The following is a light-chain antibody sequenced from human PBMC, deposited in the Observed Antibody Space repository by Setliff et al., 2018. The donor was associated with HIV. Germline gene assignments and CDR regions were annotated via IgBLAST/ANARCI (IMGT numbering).Light chain of an antibody. J-gene: IGLJ1*01. CDR2: EVR. CDR1: SSDVGGYSH. CDR3: SSYAITNTLP. Sequence: QSVLTQPASVSGSPGQSITISCTGISSDVGGYSHVSWYQQHPGKAPKLIIYEVRNRPSGVSNRFSGSKSGNTAPLTISGLQTEDEADYYCSSYAITNTLPFGTGTKVTVL. V-gene: IGLV2-14*01.